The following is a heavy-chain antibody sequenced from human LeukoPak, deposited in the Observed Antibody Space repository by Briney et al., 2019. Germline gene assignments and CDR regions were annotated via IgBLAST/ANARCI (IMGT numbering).Heavy chain of an antibody. CDR1: GYTFNSHG. V-gene: IGHV1-18*01. CDR3: ARDPSNTSGRFWYLDV. J-gene: IGHJ2*01. D-gene: IGHD6-19*01. CDR2: ISGYNGDT. Sequence: ASVKVSCRTSGYTFNSHGITWVRQAPGQGLEWMGWISGYNGDTIYAQRFQGRITMTTETSTSTAYMEVWSLTSDDTAVYYCARDPSNTSGRFWYLDVWGRGTLVTVSA.